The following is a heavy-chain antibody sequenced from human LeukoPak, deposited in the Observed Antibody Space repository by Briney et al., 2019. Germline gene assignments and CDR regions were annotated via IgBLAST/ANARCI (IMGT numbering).Heavy chain of an antibody. J-gene: IGHJ6*03. V-gene: IGHV3-23*01. CDR1: VFAFSSYA. Sequence: GGSVRLSCAASVFAFSSYAMSWVREAPGTGLECCSAISGSGSSTYYADSGKCRFTISRDNSKTTLYLQMNSLRAEDTAMYHCARDHRGYQLPQPNPYYYMDVWGKGTPVTVS. D-gene: IGHD2-2*01. CDR3: ARDHRGYQLPQPNPYYYMDV. CDR2: ISGSGSST.